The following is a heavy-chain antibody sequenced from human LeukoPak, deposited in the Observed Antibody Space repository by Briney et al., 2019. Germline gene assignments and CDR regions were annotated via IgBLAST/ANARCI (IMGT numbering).Heavy chain of an antibody. CDR3: ARLRADYDILTGYPDY. CDR2: IYPGDSDT. D-gene: IGHD3-9*01. CDR1: GYSFTSYW. V-gene: IGHV5-51*01. J-gene: IGHJ4*02. Sequence: GESLKISCKGSGYSFTSYWIGWVRQMPGKGLEWVGIIYPGDSDTRYSPSFQGQDTISADKSISTAYLQWSSLKASDTAMYYCARLRADYDILTGYPDYWGQGTLVTVSS.